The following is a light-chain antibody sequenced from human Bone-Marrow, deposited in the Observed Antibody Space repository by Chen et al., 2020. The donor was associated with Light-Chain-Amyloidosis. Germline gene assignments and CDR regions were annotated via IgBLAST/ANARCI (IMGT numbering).Light chain of an antibody. J-gene: IGLJ3*02. CDR1: NIGSTS. V-gene: IGLV3-21*02. CDR2: DDS. CDR3: QVWDRSSDRPV. Sequence: SYVLTQPPSVSVAPGQMATIACGGNNIGSTSVHWYQQTPGQAPLLVVYDDSDRPSGIPERLSGSNSGNTATLTISRVEAGDEADYYCQVWDRSSDRPVFGGGTKLTVL.